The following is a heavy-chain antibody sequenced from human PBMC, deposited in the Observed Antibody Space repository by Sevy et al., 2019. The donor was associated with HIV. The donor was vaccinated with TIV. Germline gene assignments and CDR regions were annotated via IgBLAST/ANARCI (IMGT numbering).Heavy chain of an antibody. D-gene: IGHD3-16*01. CDR2: FKSKTDGGTT. Sequence: GGSLRLSCVASGFTFSNVGMSWVRQAPGKGLEWVGHFKSKTDGGTTDYAAPVRGRFTISRDDSKNTLYLQMNSLKTEDTAVYYCTTGGSLFQHWGQGTLVTVSS. V-gene: IGHV3-15*01. CDR1: GFTFSNVG. J-gene: IGHJ1*01. CDR3: TTGGSLFQH.